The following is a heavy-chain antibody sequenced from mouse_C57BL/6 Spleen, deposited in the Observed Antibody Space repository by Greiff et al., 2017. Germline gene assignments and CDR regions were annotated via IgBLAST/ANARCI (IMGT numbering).Heavy chain of an antibody. J-gene: IGHJ1*03. Sequence: QVQLQQSGAELVKPGASVKISCKASGYAFSSYWMNWVKQRPGKGLEWIGQIYPGDGDTNYNGKFKGKATLTADKSSSTAYMQLSSLTSEDSAVYFCARSPFYYDYVWYFDVWGTGTTVTVSS. CDR1: GYAFSSYW. D-gene: IGHD2-4*01. CDR3: ARSPFYYDYVWYFDV. CDR2: IYPGDGDT. V-gene: IGHV1-80*01.